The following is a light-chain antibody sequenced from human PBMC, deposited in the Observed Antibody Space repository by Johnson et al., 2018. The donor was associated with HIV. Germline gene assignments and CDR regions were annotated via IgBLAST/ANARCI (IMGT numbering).Light chain of an antibody. J-gene: IGLJ1*01. Sequence: QSVLTQPPSVSAAPGQKVTISCSGNTSNFDNNYVSWYLQLPETAPKLLIYENNKRPSGIPDRFSGSKSGPSATLAITGLQTGDEADYYCGTWDSSLSAYVFGTGTKVTVL. V-gene: IGLV1-51*02. CDR2: ENN. CDR3: GTWDSSLSAYV. CDR1: TSNFDNNY.